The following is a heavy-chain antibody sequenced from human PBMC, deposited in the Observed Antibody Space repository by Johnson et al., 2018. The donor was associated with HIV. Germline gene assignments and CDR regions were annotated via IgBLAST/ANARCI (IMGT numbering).Heavy chain of an antibody. CDR3: AKGNHYYDSMDAFDI. D-gene: IGHD3-22*01. V-gene: IGHV3-43D*03. Sequence: DVQLVESGGVVVQPGGSLRLSCAASGFTFDDYAMHWVRQAPGKGLEWVSLISWDGGCSYYADSVKGRFTIASDNSKNSLYLQMNSLRAEDTALYYCAKGNHYYDSMDAFDIWGQGTMVTVSS. CDR2: ISWDGGCS. CDR1: GFTFDDYA. J-gene: IGHJ3*02.